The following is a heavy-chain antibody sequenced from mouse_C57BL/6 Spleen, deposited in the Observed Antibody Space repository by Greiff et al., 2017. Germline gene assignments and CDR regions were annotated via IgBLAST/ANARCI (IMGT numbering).Heavy chain of an antibody. J-gene: IGHJ1*03. D-gene: IGHD1-1*01. CDR2: INPNYGTT. V-gene: IGHV1-39*01. CDR1: GYSFTDYN. Sequence: VQLKQSGPELVKPGASVKISCKASGYSFTDYNMNWVKQSNGKSLEWIGVINPNYGTTSYNQKFKGKATLTVDQSSSTAYMQLNSLTSDDSAVYYCAIYITTVVPYGYFDVWGTGTTVTVSS. CDR3: AIYITTVVPYGYFDV.